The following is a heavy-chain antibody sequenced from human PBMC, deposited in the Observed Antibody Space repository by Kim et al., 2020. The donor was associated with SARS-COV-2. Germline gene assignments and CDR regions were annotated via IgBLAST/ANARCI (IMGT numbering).Heavy chain of an antibody. J-gene: IGHJ4*02. CDR2: IYYSGTTT. D-gene: IGHD1-26*01. V-gene: IGHV4-39*01. CDR1: GASIGSTSYY. CDR3: ARLNSGSPDY. Sequence: SETLSLTCTVSGASIGSTSYYWGWLRRPPGKGLEWIGSIYYSGTTTYYNPSLKSRVTISVDTSKNQFSLKLSSVTAADTAVYYCARLNSGSPDYWGQGTLVTVPS.